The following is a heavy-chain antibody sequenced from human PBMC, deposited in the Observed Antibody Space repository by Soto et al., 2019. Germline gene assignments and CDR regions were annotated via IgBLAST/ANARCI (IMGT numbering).Heavy chain of an antibody. J-gene: IGHJ4*02. CDR1: GGSISYEDYH. D-gene: IGHD5-18*01. Sequence: PSETLSLTCTVSGGSISYEDYHWTWIRQSPGKGLEWIGYIYYSGSTYYNPSLKSRVTISVDTSKNQFSLKLSSVTAADTAVYYCARKLRLPLMYYFDYWGQGTLVTVSS. CDR3: ARKLRLPLMYYFDY. CDR2: IYYSGST. V-gene: IGHV4-31*03.